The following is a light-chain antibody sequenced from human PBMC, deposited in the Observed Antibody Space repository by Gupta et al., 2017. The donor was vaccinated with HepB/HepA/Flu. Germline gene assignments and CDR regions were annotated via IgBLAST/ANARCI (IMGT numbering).Light chain of an antibody. J-gene: IGKJ1*01. CDR1: QSVLYSSNNKNY. CDR2: WAS. Sequence: DIVMTQSPDSLAVSLGERATINCKSSQSVLYSSNNKNYLAWYQQKPGQPPKLLIYWASTRESGVPDRFSGSGSGTDFTLTIISRQAEDVAVYYCQQEYSTPWTFGQGTKVEIK. CDR3: QQEYSTPWT. V-gene: IGKV4-1*01.